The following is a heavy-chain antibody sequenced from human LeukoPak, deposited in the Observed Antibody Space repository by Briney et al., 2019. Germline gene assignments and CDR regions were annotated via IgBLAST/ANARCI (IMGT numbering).Heavy chain of an antibody. V-gene: IGHV4-39*01. CDR3: ARLVDSGSSWINWFDP. CDR1: DGSISSSSYY. Sequence: SETLSLTRTVSDGSISSSSYYWGWIRQPPGKGLEWIGSIYYSGSTYYNPSLKSRVTISVDPSKNQFSLKLTSVTVADTAVYYCARLVDSGSSWINWFDPWGQGTLVTVSS. CDR2: IYYSGST. D-gene: IGHD6-13*01. J-gene: IGHJ5*02.